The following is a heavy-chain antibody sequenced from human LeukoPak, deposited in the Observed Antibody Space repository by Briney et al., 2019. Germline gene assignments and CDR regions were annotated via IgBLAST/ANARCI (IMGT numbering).Heavy chain of an antibody. D-gene: IGHD5-18*01. J-gene: IGHJ4*02. CDR2: ISYDGSNK. Sequence: PGRSLRLSCAASGFTFSSYGMHWVRQAPGKGLEWVAVISYDGSNKYYADSVKGRFTISRDNSKNTLYLQMNSLRAEDTAVYYCAKDMVSYGWSYYFDYWGQGTLVTVSS. CDR3: AKDMVSYGWSYYFDY. CDR1: GFTFSSYG. V-gene: IGHV3-30*18.